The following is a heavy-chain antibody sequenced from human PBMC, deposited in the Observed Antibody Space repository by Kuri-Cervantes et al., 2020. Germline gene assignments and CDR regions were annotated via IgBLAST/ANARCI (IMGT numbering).Heavy chain of an antibody. V-gene: IGHV3-48*02. CDR2: ISSSSSTI. Sequence: GGSLRLSCAASGFTFSSYSMNWVRQAPGKGLEWVSYISSSSSTIYYADSVKGRFTISRDNAKNSLYLQMNSLRDEYTAVYYCARDFGSGFRSSYGSWYYFDYWGQGTLVTVSS. CDR1: GFTFSSYS. J-gene: IGHJ4*02. CDR3: ARDFGSGFRSSYGSWYYFDY. D-gene: IGHD5-18*01.